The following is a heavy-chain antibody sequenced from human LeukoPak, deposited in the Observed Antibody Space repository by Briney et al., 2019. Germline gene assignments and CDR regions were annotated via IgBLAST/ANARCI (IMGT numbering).Heavy chain of an antibody. CDR1: GGSFTGYY. V-gene: IGHV4-34*01. CDR3: ARAPGAALD. D-gene: IGHD2-15*01. CDR2: INHRGST. Sequence: SETLSLTCAVYGGSFTGYYWSWIRQPPGKGLEWIGEINHRGSTNYNPSLKSRVTVSLDTSKNQFSLKLSSVTAADTAVYYCARAPGAALDWGQGTLVTVSS. J-gene: IGHJ4*02.